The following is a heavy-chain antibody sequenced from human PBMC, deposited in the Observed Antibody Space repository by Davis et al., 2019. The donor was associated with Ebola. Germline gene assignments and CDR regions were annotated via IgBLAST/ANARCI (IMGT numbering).Heavy chain of an antibody. Sequence: GESLKISCAASGFTFSNYWMSWVRQAPGKGPEWVANIKEDGSDKYYVDSVKGRFTISRDNAKNSLYLQMNSLRAEDTAVYYCARGGWDYWGQGTLVTVSS. V-gene: IGHV3-7*01. CDR2: IKEDGSDK. J-gene: IGHJ4*02. CDR3: ARGGWDY. CDR1: GFTFSNYW.